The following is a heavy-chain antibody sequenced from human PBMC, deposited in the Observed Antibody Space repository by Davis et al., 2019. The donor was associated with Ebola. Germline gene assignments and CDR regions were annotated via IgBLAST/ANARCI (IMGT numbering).Heavy chain of an antibody. D-gene: IGHD4-11*01. V-gene: IGHV1-2*06. Sequence: ASVKVSCKASGYTFTDYNIHWMRQAPGQGLEWLGRVILKSGATIYAQIFQGRVTMTEDTSTDTAYMELSSLRSDDTAVYYCARGHNYAHEYWGQGTLVTVSS. J-gene: IGHJ4*02. CDR2: VILKSGAT. CDR3: ARGHNYAHEY. CDR1: GYTFTDYN.